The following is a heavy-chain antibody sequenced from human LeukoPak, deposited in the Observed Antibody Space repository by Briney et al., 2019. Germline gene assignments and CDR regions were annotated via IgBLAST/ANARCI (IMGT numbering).Heavy chain of an antibody. J-gene: IGHJ5*02. Sequence: GGSLRLSCTASGFTFTSYWMSWVRQAPGKGLEWVANIRQDGSDKYYVDSVTGRFTISRDNSKNTLYLQMNSLRAEDTAVYYCARSQLGRSHLPEQFDPWGQGTLVTVSP. V-gene: IGHV3-7*03. CDR3: ARSQLGRSHLPEQFDP. CDR2: IRQDGSDK. D-gene: IGHD1-1*01. CDR1: GFTFTSYW.